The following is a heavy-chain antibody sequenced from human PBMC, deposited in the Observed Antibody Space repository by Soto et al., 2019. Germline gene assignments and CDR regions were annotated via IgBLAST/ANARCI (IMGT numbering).Heavy chain of an antibody. J-gene: IGHJ5*02. CDR3: VRKGQMFRGVIMNEWFDP. V-gene: IGHV3-48*02. D-gene: IGHD3-10*01. CDR2: ISTSGRTI. Sequence: PGGSLRLSFEASGFTFSSYTMHWVRQAPGKGLEWVSSISTSGRTIYYADSVKGRFTVSRDDANDSLLLQIDSLRDEDTAVYYCVRKGQMFRGVIMNEWFDPWGQGTLVTVSS. CDR1: GFTFSSYT.